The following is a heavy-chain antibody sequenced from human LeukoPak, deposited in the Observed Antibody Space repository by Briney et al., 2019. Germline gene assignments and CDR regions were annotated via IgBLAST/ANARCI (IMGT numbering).Heavy chain of an antibody. Sequence: PGGSLRLSLLASGFTFTGYAMSWARQAPGKGLEWVSTIRFRDDTAYYADSVKGRFTVSRDNSKSTLILQMNSLRAEDTAVYYCTKDQADGYTNYGDYWGQGTLVTVSS. CDR1: GFTFTGYA. CDR2: IRFRDDTA. CDR3: TKDQADGYTNYGDY. V-gene: IGHV3-23*01. D-gene: IGHD5-24*01. J-gene: IGHJ4*02.